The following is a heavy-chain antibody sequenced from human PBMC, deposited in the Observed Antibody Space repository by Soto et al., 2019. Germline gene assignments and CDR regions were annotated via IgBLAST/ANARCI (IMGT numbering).Heavy chain of an antibody. CDR3: ARPHIKSAWNDGFDI. D-gene: IGHD1-1*01. CDR1: GFTFDDYS. J-gene: IGHJ3*02. Sequence: QVQLVESGGGVVQPGRSLRLPCAASGFTFDDYSMHWVRQAPGKGLEWVALISYDGGTTYYGDSVKGRFTISRDDSKNTLFLQMNSLRSEDTAVYYCARPHIKSAWNDGFDIWGQGTMVTVSS. CDR2: ISYDGGTT. V-gene: IGHV3-30-3*01.